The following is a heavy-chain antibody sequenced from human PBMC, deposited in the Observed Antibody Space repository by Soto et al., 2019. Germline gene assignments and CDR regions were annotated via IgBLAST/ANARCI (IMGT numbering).Heavy chain of an antibody. J-gene: IGHJ6*02. V-gene: IGHV4-61*01. D-gene: IGHD2-2*01. CDR2: LYYNTNT. Sequence: QVQLQESGQGLVKPSETLSLTCTVSGGSVNSGSYYWTWIRQPPGQGLEWIGYLYYNTNTNYNPCLKSRVTISVDTSKNQFSLKLSSVAAADTAVYYCARTYCTTTSCQAHGMDVWGQGTTVTVSS. CDR1: GGSVNSGSYY. CDR3: ARTYCTTTSCQAHGMDV.